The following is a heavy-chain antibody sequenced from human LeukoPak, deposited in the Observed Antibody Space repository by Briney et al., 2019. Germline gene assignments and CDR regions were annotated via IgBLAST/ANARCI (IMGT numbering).Heavy chain of an antibody. D-gene: IGHD5-12*01. CDR1: GFTFSSYG. V-gene: IGHV3-30*03. Sequence: PGGSLRLSCAASGFTFSSYGMHWVRQAPGKGLEWVAVISYDGSNKYYADSVKGRFTISRDNSKNTLYLQMNSLRSEDTAVYYCARGDSYSGYNYWGQGTLVTVSS. CDR3: ARGDSYSGYNY. CDR2: ISYDGSNK. J-gene: IGHJ4*02.